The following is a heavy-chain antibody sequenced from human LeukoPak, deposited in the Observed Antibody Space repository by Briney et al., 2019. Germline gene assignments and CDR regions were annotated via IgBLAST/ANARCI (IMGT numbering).Heavy chain of an antibody. CDR3: AKGSGYGFDY. D-gene: IGHD3-3*01. CDR1: GFTFSSYS. CDR2: ISSSSSYI. V-gene: IGHV3-21*01. Sequence: GGSLRLSCAASGFTFSSYSMNWVRQAPGKGLEWVSSISSSSSYIYYADSVKGRFTISRDNARNSLYLQMNSLRAEDTAVYYCAKGSGYGFDYWGQGTLVTVSS. J-gene: IGHJ4*02.